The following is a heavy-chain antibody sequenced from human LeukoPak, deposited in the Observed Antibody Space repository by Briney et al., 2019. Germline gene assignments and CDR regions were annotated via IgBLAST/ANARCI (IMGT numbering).Heavy chain of an antibody. D-gene: IGHD5-24*01. J-gene: IGHJ3*02. CDR2: IYTSGST. V-gene: IGHV4-61*02. CDR1: GGSISSGSYY. Sequence: SQTLSLTCTVSGGSISSGSYYWSWIRQPAGKGLEWIGRIYTSGSTNYNPSLKSRVTISVDTSKNQFSLKLSSVTAADTAVYYCARDIEMATTNGAFDTWGQGTMVTVSS. CDR3: ARDIEMATTNGAFDT.